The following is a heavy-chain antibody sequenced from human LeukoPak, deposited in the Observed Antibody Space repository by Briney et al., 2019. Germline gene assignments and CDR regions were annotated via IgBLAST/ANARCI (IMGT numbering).Heavy chain of an antibody. D-gene: IGHD1-1*01. V-gene: IGHV4-30-4*08. J-gene: IGHJ4*02. CDR1: GGSISSGDYY. CDR2: IYYSGST. CDR3: ASYPRELERRRGDY. Sequence: PSETLSLTCAVSGGSISSGDYYWSWIRQPPGKGLEWIGYIYYSGSTYYNPSLKSRVTISVDTSKNQFSLKLSSVTAADTAVYYCASYPRELERRRGDYWGQGTLVTVSS.